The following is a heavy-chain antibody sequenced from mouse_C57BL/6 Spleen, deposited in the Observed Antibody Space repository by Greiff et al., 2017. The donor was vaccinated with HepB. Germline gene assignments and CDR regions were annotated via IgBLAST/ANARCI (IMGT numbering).Heavy chain of an antibody. D-gene: IGHD2-5*01. CDR1: GYAFTNYL. J-gene: IGHJ3*01. CDR3: AREGSKTPFAY. CDR2: INPGSGGT. Sequence: QVQLQQSGAELVRPGTSVKVSCKASGYAFTNYLIEWVKQRPGQGLEWIGVINPGSGGTNYNEKFKGKATLTADKSSSTAYMQLSSLTSEDSAVYFCAREGSKTPFAYWGQGTLVTVSA. V-gene: IGHV1-54*01.